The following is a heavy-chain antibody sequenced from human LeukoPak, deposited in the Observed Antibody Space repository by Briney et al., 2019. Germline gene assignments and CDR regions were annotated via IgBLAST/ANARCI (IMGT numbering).Heavy chain of an antibody. Sequence: KAGGSLRLSCAASGFTFSSYEMNWVRQPPGKGLEWIGEIYHSGSTNYNPSLKSRVTISVDKSKTQFSLKLSSVTAADTAVYCCARDKWEPRYAFDIWGQGTMVTVSS. D-gene: IGHD1-26*01. V-gene: IGHV4-4*01. J-gene: IGHJ3*02. CDR3: ARDKWEPRYAFDI. CDR2: IYHSGST. CDR1: GFTFSSYEM.